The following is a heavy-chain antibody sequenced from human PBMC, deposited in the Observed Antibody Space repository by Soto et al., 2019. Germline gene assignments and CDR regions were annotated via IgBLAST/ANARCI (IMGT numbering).Heavy chain of an antibody. CDR3: ARAHYGDYAY. CDR2: IIPILGIA. D-gene: IGHD4-17*01. J-gene: IGHJ4*02. CDR1: GGTFSSYT. V-gene: IGHV1-69*02. Sequence: QVQLVQSGAEVKKPGSSVKVSCKASGGTFSSYTISWVRQAPGQGLEWMGRIIPILGIANDAQKFQGRVTITANKSTSTAYMELSSLRSEDTAVYYCARAHYGDYAYWGQGTLVTVSS.